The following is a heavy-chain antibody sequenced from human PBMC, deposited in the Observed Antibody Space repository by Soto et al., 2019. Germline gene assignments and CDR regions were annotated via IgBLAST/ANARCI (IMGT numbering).Heavy chain of an antibody. D-gene: IGHD3-10*01. CDR3: ATSYGSGYRAFDY. V-gene: IGHV1-69*02. Sequence: QVQMVQSGAEVKKPGSSVKVSCKASGDTFSFYTINWVRQAPGLGLEWMGRVNPILSMSNYAQNFQGRVTMPADKSTSTAYMELRSLRSEDTAFYYCATSYGSGYRAFDYWGQGALVTVSS. CDR1: GDTFSFYT. CDR2: VNPILSMS. J-gene: IGHJ4*02.